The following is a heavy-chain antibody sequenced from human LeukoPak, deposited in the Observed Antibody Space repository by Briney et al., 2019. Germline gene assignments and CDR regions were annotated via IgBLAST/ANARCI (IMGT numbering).Heavy chain of an antibody. CDR2: IYYSGST. J-gene: IGHJ2*01. CDR3: ARVGTYCSGGSCYRDSWYFDL. D-gene: IGHD2-15*01. Sequence: SETLSLTCTVSGGSVSSGPYYWSWIRQPPGKGLEWIGYIYYSGSTNYNPSLKSRVTISVDTSKNQFSLKLSSVTAADTAVYYCARVGTYCSGGSCYRDSWYFDLRGRGTLVTVSS. V-gene: IGHV4-61*01. CDR1: GGSVSSGPYY.